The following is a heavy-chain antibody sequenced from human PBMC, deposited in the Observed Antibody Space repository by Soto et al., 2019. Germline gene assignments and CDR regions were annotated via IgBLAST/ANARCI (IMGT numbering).Heavy chain of an antibody. CDR1: GYTFTSYD. D-gene: IGHD2-8*01. Sequence: ASVKVSCKASGYTFTSYDINWVRQATGQGLEWTGWMNPNSGNTGYAQKFQGRVTMTRNTSISTAYMELSSLRSEDTAVYYCARALYAPRWFDPWGQGTLVTVSS. J-gene: IGHJ5*02. CDR3: ARALYAPRWFDP. CDR2: MNPNSGNT. V-gene: IGHV1-8*01.